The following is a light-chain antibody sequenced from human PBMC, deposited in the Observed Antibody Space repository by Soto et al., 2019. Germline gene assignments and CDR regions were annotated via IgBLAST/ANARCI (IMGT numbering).Light chain of an antibody. CDR1: QSVSSTS. J-gene: IGKJ2*01. V-gene: IGKV3-20*01. CDR2: DSS. Sequence: EIVLTQSPGTLSLSPGERVALSCRASQSVSSTSLAWYQQTPGQPPRLLMYDSSSRATDIPDRFSGSGSGKDFTLTISRLEPEDFAVYYCQHYGGSPPKYTFGQGTKLEIK. CDR3: QHYGGSPPKYT.